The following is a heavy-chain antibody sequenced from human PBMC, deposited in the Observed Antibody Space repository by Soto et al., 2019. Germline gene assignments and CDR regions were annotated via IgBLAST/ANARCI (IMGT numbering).Heavy chain of an antibody. J-gene: IGHJ3*02. Sequence: ASVKVSCKASGYTFTNYGISWVRQAPGQGLEWMGWIRVSNGNTKYAQKFQDRVTMTTDTSTSTAYMELRSLRSDDTAVYYCARDFSAVGAPGRAFDIWGQGTMVTVS. CDR1: GYTFTNYG. V-gene: IGHV1-18*01. D-gene: IGHD1-26*01. CDR2: IRVSNGNT. CDR3: ARDFSAVGAPGRAFDI.